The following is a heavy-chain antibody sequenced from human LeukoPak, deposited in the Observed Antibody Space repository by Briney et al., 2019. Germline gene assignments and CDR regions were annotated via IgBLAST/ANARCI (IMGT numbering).Heavy chain of an antibody. CDR2: INPNSGGT. D-gene: IGHD6-13*01. Sequence: ASVKVSCKASGYTFTGYYMHWVRQAPGQGLEWMGRINPNSGGTNYAQKFQGRVTMTRDTSISTAYMELSRLRSDDTAVYYCARGCFSSSWSPSGRRRYYGMDVWGQGTTVTVSS. V-gene: IGHV1-2*06. CDR1: GYTFTGYY. J-gene: IGHJ6*02. CDR3: ARGCFSSSWSPSGRRRYYGMDV.